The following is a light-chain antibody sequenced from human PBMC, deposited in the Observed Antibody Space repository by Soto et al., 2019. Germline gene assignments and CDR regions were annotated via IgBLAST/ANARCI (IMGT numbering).Light chain of an antibody. J-gene: IGLJ2*01. CDR1: SSNIGNNY. V-gene: IGLV1-51*01. CDR2: DNN. CDR3: ATWDGSLPGEV. Sequence: QSALTQSPSVSAAPGQKVTISCSGSSSNIGNNYVSWYQQLPGTAPKLLIYDNNKRPSGIPDRFSGSKSGTSGTLEITGLQTGDEADYYCATWDGSLPGEVFGGGTQLPS.